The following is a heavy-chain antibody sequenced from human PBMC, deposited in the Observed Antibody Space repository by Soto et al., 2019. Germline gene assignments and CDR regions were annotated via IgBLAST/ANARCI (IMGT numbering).Heavy chain of an antibody. J-gene: IGHJ4*02. Sequence: ASVKVSCKASGYTFTSYYMHWLRQAPGQGLEWKGIINPSGGSTSYAQKFQGRVTMTRDTSTSTVYMELSSLRSEDTAVYYCARDTMIVPGGFDYWGQGTLVTVSS. CDR1: GYTFTSYY. CDR3: ARDTMIVPGGFDY. CDR2: INPSGGST. D-gene: IGHD3-22*01. V-gene: IGHV1-46*01.